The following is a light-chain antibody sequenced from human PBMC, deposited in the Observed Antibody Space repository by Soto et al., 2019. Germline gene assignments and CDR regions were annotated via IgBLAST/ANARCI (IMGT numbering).Light chain of an antibody. Sequence: QSVLTQPPSVSGAPGQRVTISCTGSSSNIGAGYPVHWYQQLPGTAPKLLIYGHTNRPSGVPDRFSGSKSGASASLAITVLQAEDEAEYYCQSYDTSLSGSVFGGGTKVTVL. V-gene: IGLV1-40*01. CDR3: QSYDTSLSGSV. CDR2: GHT. J-gene: IGLJ2*01. CDR1: SSNIGAGYP.